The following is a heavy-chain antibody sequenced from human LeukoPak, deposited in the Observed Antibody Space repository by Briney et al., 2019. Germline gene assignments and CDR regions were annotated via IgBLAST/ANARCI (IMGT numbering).Heavy chain of an antibody. CDR2: INHSGST. J-gene: IGHJ3*02. CDR3: AIDAFDI. CDR1: GGSFSGYY. Sequence: KTSETLSLTCAVYGGSFSGYYWSWIRQPPGKGLEWIGEINHSGSTSYNPSLKSRVTISVDTSKNQFSLKLSSVTAADTAVYYCAIDAFDIWGQGTMVTVSS. V-gene: IGHV4-34*01.